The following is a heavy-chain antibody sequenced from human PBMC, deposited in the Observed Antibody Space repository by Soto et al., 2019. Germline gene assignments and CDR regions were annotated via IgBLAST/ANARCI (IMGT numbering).Heavy chain of an antibody. J-gene: IGHJ4*02. CDR2: FSGSSDNT. V-gene: IGHV3-23*01. D-gene: IGHD2-15*01. CDR1: GFTFSNFA. CDR3: AKKRVVSGPGDFDY. Sequence: VQLLESGGGLVQPGGSLRLSCAASGFTFSNFAMSWVRQAPGKGLEWVSAFSGSSDNTYYTDSVKGRFTISRDNSKNTLYLQMNSLRAEDTAIYYCAKKRVVSGPGDFDYWGQGTLVTVSS.